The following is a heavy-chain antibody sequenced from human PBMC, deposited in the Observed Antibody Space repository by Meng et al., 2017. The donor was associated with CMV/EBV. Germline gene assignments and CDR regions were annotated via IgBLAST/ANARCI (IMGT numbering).Heavy chain of an antibody. CDR3: ARVNIVVVPAAIDGSSFSYYGMDV. V-gene: IGHV3-21*01. J-gene: IGHJ6*02. CDR1: GFTFSSDS. D-gene: IGHD2-2*01. CDR2: ISSSSSYI. Sequence: SCAASGFTFSSDSMNWVRQAPGKGLEWVSSISSSSSYIYYADSVKGRFTISRDNAKNSLYLQMNSLRAEDTAVYYCARVNIVVVPAAIDGSSFSYYGMDVWGQGTTVTVSS.